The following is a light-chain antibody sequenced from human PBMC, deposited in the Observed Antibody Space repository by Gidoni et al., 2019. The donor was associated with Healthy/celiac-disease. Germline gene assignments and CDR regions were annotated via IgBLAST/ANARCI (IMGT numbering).Light chain of an antibody. CDR2: DAS. CDR1: QDISNY. Sequence: DIQMTHSPSSLSASVGDRVTITCQASQDISNYLNWYQQKPGKAPKLLIYDASNLETGVPSRFSGSGSGTDFTFTSSSLQPEDIATYYCQQYDNLHLTFGGGTKVEIK. CDR3: QQYDNLHLT. J-gene: IGKJ4*01. V-gene: IGKV1-33*01.